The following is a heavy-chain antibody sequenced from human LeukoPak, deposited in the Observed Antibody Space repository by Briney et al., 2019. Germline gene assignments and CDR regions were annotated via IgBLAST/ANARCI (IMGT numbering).Heavy chain of an antibody. Sequence: GGSLRLSCAASGFTFSNYAMSWVRQAPGKELEWVSAISGSGGSTYYADSVKGRFTISRDNSKNTLYLQMNSLRAEDTAVYYCAKHKTPGRGAFDIWGQGTMVTVSS. CDR1: GFTFSNYA. V-gene: IGHV3-23*01. J-gene: IGHJ3*02. CDR3: AKHKTPGRGAFDI. CDR2: ISGSGGST. D-gene: IGHD1-14*01.